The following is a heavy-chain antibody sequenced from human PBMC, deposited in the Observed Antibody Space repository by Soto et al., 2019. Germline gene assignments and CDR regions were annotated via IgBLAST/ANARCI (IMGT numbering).Heavy chain of an antibody. CDR1: GGTFSSYA. CDR2: IIPIFGTA. D-gene: IGHD3-9*01. V-gene: IGHV1-69*06. CDR3: ARGVGRLVYPPYNWFDP. J-gene: IGHJ5*02. Sequence: QVQLVQSGAEVKKPGSSVKVSCKASGGTFSSYAISWVRQAPGQGLEWMGGIIPIFGTANYAQKFQGRVTITADKSTSTAYMELSSLRSEDTAVYYCARGVGRLVYPPYNWFDPWGQGTLVTVSS.